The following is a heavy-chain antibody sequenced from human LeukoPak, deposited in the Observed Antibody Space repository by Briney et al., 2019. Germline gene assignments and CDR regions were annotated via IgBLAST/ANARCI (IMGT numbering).Heavy chain of an antibody. CDR1: GGSISSSNW. CDR2: IYHSGST. J-gene: IGHJ5*02. CDR3: ARERGGSSWYRWFDP. V-gene: IGHV4-4*02. D-gene: IGHD6-13*01. Sequence: SETLSLTCAVSGGSISSSNWWSWVRQPPGKGLEWIGEIYHSGSTNYNPSLKSRVTISVNKSKNQFSLKLSSVTAADTAVYYCARERGGSSWYRWFDPRGQGTLVTVSS.